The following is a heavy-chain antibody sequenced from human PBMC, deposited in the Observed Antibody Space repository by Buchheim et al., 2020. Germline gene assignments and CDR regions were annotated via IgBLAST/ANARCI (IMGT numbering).Heavy chain of an antibody. Sequence: EVQLVESGGGLVQPGGSLRLSCAASGFTLSSYWMSWVRQAPGKGLEWVANIKQDGSEKYYVDSVKGRFTISRDNAKNSLYLQMNSLRAEDTAVYYCARDRGDTAMVIDAFDIWGQGT. J-gene: IGHJ3*02. CDR2: IKQDGSEK. CDR1: GFTLSSYW. V-gene: IGHV3-7*01. D-gene: IGHD5-18*01. CDR3: ARDRGDTAMVIDAFDI.